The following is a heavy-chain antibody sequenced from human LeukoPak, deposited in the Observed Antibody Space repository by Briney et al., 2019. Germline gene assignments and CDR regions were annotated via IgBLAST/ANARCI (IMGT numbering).Heavy chain of an antibody. CDR3: AKVVTNNPGFDY. CDR1: GFTFSSYG. Sequence: GGSLRLSCAASGFTFSSYGMHWVRQAPGKGLEWVAVISYDGSNKYYADSVKGRFTISRDNSKNTLYLQMNSLRAEDTAVYYCAKVVTNNPGFDYWGQGTLVTVSS. D-gene: IGHD2-21*02. V-gene: IGHV3-30*18. CDR2: ISYDGSNK. J-gene: IGHJ4*02.